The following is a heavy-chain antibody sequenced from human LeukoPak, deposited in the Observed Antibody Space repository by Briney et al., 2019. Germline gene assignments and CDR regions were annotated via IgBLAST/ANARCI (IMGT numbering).Heavy chain of an antibody. V-gene: IGHV4-59*01. J-gene: IGHJ4*02. CDR1: GGSISSYY. D-gene: IGHD6-6*01. CDR3: ARVDSAARRPLFDY. CDR2: IYYSGST. Sequence: PSETLSLTCTVSGGSISSYYWSWIRQPPGKGLEWIGYIYYSGSTNYNPSLKSRVTISVDTSKNQFSLKLSSVTAADTAVYYCARVDSAARRPLFDYWGQGTLVTVSS.